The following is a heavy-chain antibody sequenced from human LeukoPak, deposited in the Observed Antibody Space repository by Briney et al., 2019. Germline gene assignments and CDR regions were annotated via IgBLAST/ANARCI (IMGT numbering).Heavy chain of an antibody. J-gene: IGHJ4*02. Sequence: GGSLRLSCAASGFTFSNAWMSWVRQAPGKGLEWVSVLYSGGSTYYADSVKGRFTISRDNSKNTLYLQMNSLRAEDTAVYYCAREAVAGNPPYIDYWGQGTLVTVSS. CDR3: AREAVAGNPPYIDY. D-gene: IGHD6-19*01. CDR1: GFTFSNAW. CDR2: LYSGGST. V-gene: IGHV3-66*01.